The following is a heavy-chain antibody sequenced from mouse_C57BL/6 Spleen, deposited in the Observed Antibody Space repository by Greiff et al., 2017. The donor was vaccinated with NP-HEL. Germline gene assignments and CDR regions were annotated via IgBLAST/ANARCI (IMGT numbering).Heavy chain of an antibody. Sequence: EVQRVESGGGLVQPGGSLKLSCAASGFTFSDYYMYWVRQTPEKRLEWVAYISNGGGSTYYPDTVKGRFTISRDNAKNTLYLQMSRLKSEDTAMYYCARGYYGSSPWFAYWGQGTLVTVSA. D-gene: IGHD1-1*01. J-gene: IGHJ3*01. V-gene: IGHV5-12*01. CDR2: ISNGGGST. CDR1: GFTFSDYY. CDR3: ARGYYGSSPWFAY.